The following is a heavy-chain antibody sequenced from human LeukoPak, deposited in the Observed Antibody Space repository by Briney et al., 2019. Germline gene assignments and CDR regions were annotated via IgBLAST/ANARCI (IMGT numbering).Heavy chain of an antibody. CDR2: ISYDGSNR. Sequence: GRSLRLSCAASGFTFSRNVMHWVRQAPGKGLDWVAIISYDGSNRYYADSVKGRFTISRGNSKNTLYLQMNSLRDEDTAMYYCARDPMQLGYALDIWGQGTMVTVSS. V-gene: IGHV3-30*04. CDR3: ARDPMQLGYALDI. J-gene: IGHJ3*02. CDR1: GFTFSRNV. D-gene: IGHD6-13*01.